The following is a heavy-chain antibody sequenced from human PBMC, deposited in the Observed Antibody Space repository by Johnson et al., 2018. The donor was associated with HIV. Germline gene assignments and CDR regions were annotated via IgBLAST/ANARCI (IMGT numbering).Heavy chain of an antibody. CDR1: GFIFSDYY. D-gene: IGHD2-15*01. J-gene: IGHJ3*02. CDR3: ARSKDCSGGSCPDGFDI. CDR2: ISFSDSTI. Sequence: QVQLVESGGGLVKPGGSLRLSCVASGFIFSDYYMRWIRQAPGKGLEWVSYISFSDSTIYSADSVQGRFTISRDNAKNSLYLQMNSLRAEDTAVYYCARSKDCSGGSCPDGFDIWGQGTMVIVS. V-gene: IGHV3-11*04.